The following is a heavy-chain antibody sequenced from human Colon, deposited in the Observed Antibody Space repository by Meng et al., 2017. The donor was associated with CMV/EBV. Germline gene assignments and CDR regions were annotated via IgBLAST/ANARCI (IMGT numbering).Heavy chain of an antibody. D-gene: IGHD4-11*01. V-gene: IGHV3-66*01. CDR2: IRSGDDT. Sequence: VFECGGGLGQTGGSLRRSCAATEFTISNTYTSVVRQAPGKGLEWVSVIRSGDDTYYADSVKGRFIISRDNSKNTVYLQMNSLRVEDTAVYHCARDPGYSSSLTYDYWGQGTLVTVSS. CDR3: ARDPGYSSSLTYDY. CDR1: EFTISNTY. J-gene: IGHJ4*02.